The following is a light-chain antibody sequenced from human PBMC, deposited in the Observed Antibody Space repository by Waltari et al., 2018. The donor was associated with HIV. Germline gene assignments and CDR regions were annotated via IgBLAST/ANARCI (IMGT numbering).Light chain of an antibody. V-gene: IGLV2-14*01. CDR2: EVT. CDR1: SSDVGAYNY. Sequence: SALTQPASAAASPGQSITISCTGTSSDVGAYNYVSWYQLYPGNAPKVMMFEVTNRPSGFSDRFSGSKSGNTASLTISGLQVEDEAVYFCSSFGRGNTVLFGGGTKVTVL. CDR3: SSFGRGNTVL. J-gene: IGLJ2*01.